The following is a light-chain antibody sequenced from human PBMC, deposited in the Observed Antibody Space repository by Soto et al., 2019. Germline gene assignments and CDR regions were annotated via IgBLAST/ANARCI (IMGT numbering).Light chain of an antibody. CDR1: QSISSRY. J-gene: IGKJ5*01. Sequence: EIVLTQSPGTLSLSPGERATLSCRVSQSISSRYLAWYQQKPGQAPRLLIHGASSRATGIPDRFSGSGSGTDFTLTISRVEPEDLAVYYCQQFGGSPFTFGQGTRLESK. CDR3: QQFGGSPFT. V-gene: IGKV3-20*01. CDR2: GAS.